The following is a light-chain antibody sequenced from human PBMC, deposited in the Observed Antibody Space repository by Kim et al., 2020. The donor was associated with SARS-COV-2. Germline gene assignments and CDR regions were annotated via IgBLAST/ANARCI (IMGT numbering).Light chain of an antibody. CDR2: DAS. Sequence: ASVGDRVTITDRASQSIRSWLAWYQQTPGKAPKHLNYDASSLESGVPSRFSGSGSGTEFTLTISSLQPDDFATYYCQQYKSYSRTFGQGTKVEIK. CDR3: QQYKSYSRT. V-gene: IGKV1-5*01. J-gene: IGKJ1*01. CDR1: QSIRSW.